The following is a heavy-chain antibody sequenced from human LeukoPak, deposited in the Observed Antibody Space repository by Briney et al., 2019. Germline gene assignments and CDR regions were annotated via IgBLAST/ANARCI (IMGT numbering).Heavy chain of an antibody. Sequence: GGSLRLSCAASGFTFSSYWMSWVRQAPGKGLEWVANIKQDGSEKYYVDSVKGRFTISRDNAKNSLYLQMNSLRAEDTAVYYCARDRDSSGRYYFDYWGQGTLVTVSS. CDR2: IKQDGSEK. CDR3: ARDRDSSGRYYFDY. CDR1: GFTFSSYW. D-gene: IGHD6-19*01. V-gene: IGHV3-7*01. J-gene: IGHJ4*02.